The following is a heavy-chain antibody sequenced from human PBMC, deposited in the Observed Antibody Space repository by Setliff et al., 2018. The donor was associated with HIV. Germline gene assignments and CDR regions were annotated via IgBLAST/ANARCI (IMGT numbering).Heavy chain of an antibody. CDR2: IKQDGSEK. CDR1: GFTFSSYW. V-gene: IGHV3-7*01. D-gene: IGHD1-26*01. Sequence: GGSLRLSCAASGFTFSSYWMSWVRQAPGKGLEWVANIKQDGSEKSYVDSVKGRFTISRDNAKNSLYLQMYSLRAEDTAIYYCARDRLDGAYSGSYLRVFDYWGQGMLVTVSS. J-gene: IGHJ4*02. CDR3: ARDRLDGAYSGSYLRVFDY.